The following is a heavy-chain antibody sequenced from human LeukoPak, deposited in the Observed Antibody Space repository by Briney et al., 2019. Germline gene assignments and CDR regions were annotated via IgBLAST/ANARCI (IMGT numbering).Heavy chain of an antibody. CDR2: INHSGST. D-gene: IGHD1-26*01. CDR3: ARKGGLVSRGIKNWFDP. CDR1: GGSFSGYY. Sequence: PSETLSLTCAVYGGSFSGYYWSWIRQPPGKGLEWIGEINHSGSTNYNPSLKSRVTISVDTSKNQFSLKLSSVTAADTAAYYCARKGGLVSRGIKNWFDPWGQGTLVTVSS. V-gene: IGHV4-34*01. J-gene: IGHJ5*02.